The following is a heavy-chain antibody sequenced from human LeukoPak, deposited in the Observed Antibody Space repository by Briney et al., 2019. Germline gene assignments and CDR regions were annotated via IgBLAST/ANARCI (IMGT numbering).Heavy chain of an antibody. CDR1: GYTFTGYY. D-gene: IGHD3-16*01. CDR3: ARDGDYDYVWGSPDY. CDR2: INPSSGGT. J-gene: IGHJ4*02. V-gene: IGHV1-2*02. Sequence: ASVKVSCKASGYTFTGYYMHWVRQAPGQGLEWMGWINPSSGGTNYAQKFQGRVTMTRDTSISTAYMELSRLRSDDTAVYYCARDGDYDYVWGSPDYWGQGTLVTVPS.